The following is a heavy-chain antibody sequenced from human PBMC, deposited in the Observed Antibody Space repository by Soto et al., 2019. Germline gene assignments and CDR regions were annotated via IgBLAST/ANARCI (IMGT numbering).Heavy chain of an antibody. CDR2: INPSSGRT. CDR1: GYTFTSYS. V-gene: IGHV1-46*01. CDR3: ARDHNFGFILYAMDV. D-gene: IGHD2-15*01. Sequence: ASVKVSCKACGYTFTSYSMHWVRQGPGQGLEWMGIINPSSGRTSYAQNFQGRVTMTSDTSTSIVYMEMSSLKSEDTAVYYCARDHNFGFILYAMDVWGQGTTVTVSS. J-gene: IGHJ6*02.